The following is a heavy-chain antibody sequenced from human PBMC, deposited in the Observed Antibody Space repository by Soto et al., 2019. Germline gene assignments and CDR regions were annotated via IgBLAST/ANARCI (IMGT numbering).Heavy chain of an antibody. CDR1: GYIFTNHY. V-gene: IGHV1-46*01. D-gene: IGHD3-22*01. CDR2: INPSGGST. J-gene: IGHJ4*02. Sequence: ASVKVSCKASGYIFTNHYIHWVRQAPGQGLEWMGIINPSGGSTNYLQKFQGRITMTRDTSTSTVYMELSSLRSEDTAVYFCARADYYDSSGFYYDCWGQGSLVTVST. CDR3: ARADYYDSSGFYYDC.